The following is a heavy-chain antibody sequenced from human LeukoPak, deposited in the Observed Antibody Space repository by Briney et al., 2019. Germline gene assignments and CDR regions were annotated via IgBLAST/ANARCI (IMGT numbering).Heavy chain of an antibody. J-gene: IGHJ4*02. V-gene: IGHV3-23*01. D-gene: IGHD6-13*01. CDR3: AKGVDIAAAGSRWFDY. Sequence: GGSLRLSCAASGFTFNSYAMSWVRQAPGKGLEWVSAISGSGGSTYYADSVKGRFTISRDNSKNTLYLQMNSLRAEDTAVYYCAKGVDIAAAGSRWFDYWGQGTLVTVSS. CDR2: ISGSGGST. CDR1: GFTFNSYA.